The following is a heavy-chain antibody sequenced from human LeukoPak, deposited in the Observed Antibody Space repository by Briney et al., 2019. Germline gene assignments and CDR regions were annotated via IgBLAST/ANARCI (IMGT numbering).Heavy chain of an antibody. V-gene: IGHV1-69*04. J-gene: IGHJ4*02. D-gene: IGHD3-22*01. Sequence: GASVKVSCKASGGTFSSYAISWVRQAPGQGLEWMGRIIPILGIANYAQKFQGRVTITADKSTSTAYMELSSLRSEDTAVYYCASILGRADYDSSGYTDYWGQGTLVTVSS. CDR3: ASILGRADYDSSGYTDY. CDR2: IIPILGIA. CDR1: GGTFSSYA.